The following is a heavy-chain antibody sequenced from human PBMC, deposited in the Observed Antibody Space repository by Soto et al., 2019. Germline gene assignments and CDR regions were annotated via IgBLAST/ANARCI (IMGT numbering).Heavy chain of an antibody. J-gene: IGHJ4*02. V-gene: IGHV1-69*04. CDR3: ATSYGSGYRAFDY. D-gene: IGHD3-10*01. Sequence: QVQLVQSGAEVKRPGSSVKVSWKASGDTFSFYSINWVRQAPGLGLEWMGRVNPILSMSNYAQRFQGRVTMTADKSTSTAYMELSDLRSEDTAMYYCATSYGSGYRAFDYWGQGALVTVSS. CDR1: GDTFSFYS. CDR2: VNPILSMS.